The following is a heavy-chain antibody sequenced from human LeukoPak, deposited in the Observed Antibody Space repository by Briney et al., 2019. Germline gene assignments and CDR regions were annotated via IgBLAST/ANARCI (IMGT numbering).Heavy chain of an antibody. J-gene: IGHJ6*03. Sequence: ASVKVSCKASGGTFSSYAISWVRQAPGQGLEWMGGIIPIFGTANYAQKFQGRVTITADKSTSTAYMELSSLRSEDTAVYYCARDIGRASYYYYYYMDVWGKGTTVTVSS. CDR1: GGTFSSYA. CDR3: ARDIGRASYYYYYYMDV. CDR2: IIPIFGTA. V-gene: IGHV1-69*06. D-gene: IGHD2-15*01.